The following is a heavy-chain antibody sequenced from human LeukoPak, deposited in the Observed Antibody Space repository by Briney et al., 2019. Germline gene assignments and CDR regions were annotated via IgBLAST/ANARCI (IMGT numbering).Heavy chain of an antibody. CDR2: IYYSGSA. CDR1: GYSISSSNW. V-gene: IGHV4-28*01. CDR3: ARHDGYYYGMDV. Sequence: SDTLSLTCAVSGYSISSSNWWGWIRQPPGKGLEWIGYIYYSGSAYCNPSLESRVTISVDTSKNQFSLKLSSVTAADTAVYYCARHDGYYYGMDVWGQGTTVTVSS. J-gene: IGHJ6*02.